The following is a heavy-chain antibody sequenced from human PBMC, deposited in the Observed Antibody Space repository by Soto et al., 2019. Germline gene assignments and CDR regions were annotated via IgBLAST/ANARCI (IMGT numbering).Heavy chain of an antibody. CDR1: GFTFSSYT. V-gene: IGHV3-23*01. CDR2: ISGDGGST. Sequence: PGGSLRLSCVASGFTFSSYTMNWVRQAPGKGLEWVLSISGDGGSTYYADSVKGRFTISRDNSKNTLYLQMNSLRAEDTAVYYCATLPATTVTTLVRWFDPWGQGTLVTVSS. D-gene: IGHD4-17*01. CDR3: ATLPATTVTTLVRWFDP. J-gene: IGHJ5*02.